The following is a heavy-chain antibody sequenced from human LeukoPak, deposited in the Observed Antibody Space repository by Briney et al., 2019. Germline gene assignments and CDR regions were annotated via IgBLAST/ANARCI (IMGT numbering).Heavy chain of an antibody. Sequence: GGSLSLSCAASGFAFSNYAMSWVRQAPGMGLEWVSSISAGGGGTYYADSVKGRFTISRDNAKNTLYLQMNSLRAEGTAIYYCAKEDSSSSRYYFEYWGQGALVTVSS. CDR3: AKEDSSSSRYYFEY. D-gene: IGHD6-6*01. CDR1: GFAFSNYA. J-gene: IGHJ4*02. V-gene: IGHV3-23*01. CDR2: ISAGGGGT.